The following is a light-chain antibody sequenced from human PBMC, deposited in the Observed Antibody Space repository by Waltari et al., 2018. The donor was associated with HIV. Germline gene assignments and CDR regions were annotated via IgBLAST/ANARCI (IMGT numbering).Light chain of an antibody. CDR1: SSNIGHNY. J-gene: IGLJ2*01. Sequence: QSVLTQPTSVSAAPGQKVTISCSGSSSNIGHNYVFWYRQFPGTAPRLLIYDNNKRPSGISDRFSASKSGTSATLGITGLQTGDEANYYCGTWESSLSAVIFGGGTKVTVL. CDR2: DNN. V-gene: IGLV1-51*01. CDR3: GTWESSLSAVI.